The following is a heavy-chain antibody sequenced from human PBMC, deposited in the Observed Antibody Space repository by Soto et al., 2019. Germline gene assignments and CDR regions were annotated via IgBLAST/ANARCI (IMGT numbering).Heavy chain of an antibody. V-gene: IGHV3-30*18. CDR1: GFTFDSYG. D-gene: IGHD4-17*01. Sequence: QVQLVESGGGVVQLGRSLRLSCAASGFTFDSYGMHWVRQAPGKGLEWVAVISSDGNNKYYADSVKGRFSIYRDNFNNILYLQMSSLRVEDTAVYYCVKDLLHNTVTTCGSWGQGTLVTVSS. CDR3: VKDLLHNTVTTCGS. J-gene: IGHJ5*02. CDR2: ISSDGNNK.